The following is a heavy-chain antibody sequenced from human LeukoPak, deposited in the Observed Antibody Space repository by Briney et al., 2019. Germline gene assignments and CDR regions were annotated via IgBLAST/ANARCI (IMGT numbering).Heavy chain of an antibody. V-gene: IGHV3-33*01. CDR2: IWYDGSEA. CDR1: GFTFRSFG. J-gene: IGHJ4*02. D-gene: IGHD6-6*01. Sequence: PGRSLRHSCAASGFTFRSFGMHWVRQAPGKGLEWVALIWYDGSEAYYADPVKGRFTISRDSSKNMLYLQMNSLRVEDTAVYYCARSRGGSSSGVGDNFDYWGQGSLVTVSS. CDR3: ARSRGGSSSGVGDNFDY.